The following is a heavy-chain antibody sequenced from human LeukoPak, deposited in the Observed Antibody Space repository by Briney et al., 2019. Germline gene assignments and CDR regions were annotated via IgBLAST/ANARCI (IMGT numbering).Heavy chain of an antibody. D-gene: IGHD4/OR15-4a*01. J-gene: IGHJ4*02. Sequence: PGGSLRLSCAASGFTFSSYAMSWVRQAPGTGLAWVSTISDGGTRTYYADSVRGRFTISRENSKNTLYLQMNSLRAEDTALYYCAKIAYYHFDYWGQGTLVTVSS. V-gene: IGHV3-23*01. CDR2: ISDGGTRT. CDR1: GFTFSSYA. CDR3: AKIAYYHFDY.